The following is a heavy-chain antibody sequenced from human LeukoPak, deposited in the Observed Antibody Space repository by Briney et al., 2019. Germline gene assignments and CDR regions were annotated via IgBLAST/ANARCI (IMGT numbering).Heavy chain of an antibody. CDR2: MGSNGNT. CDR1: GDSISSSPYY. CDR3: VWFGEYGFDP. V-gene: IGHV4-39*01. D-gene: IGHD3-10*01. J-gene: IGHJ5*02. Sequence: SETLSLTCTVSGDSISSSPYYWGWIRQPPGTGLEWIASMGSNGNTYYNASLKSRATISIDTSKNQFSLKLSSVTAADTAVYYCVWFGEYGFDPWGQGTLVTVSS.